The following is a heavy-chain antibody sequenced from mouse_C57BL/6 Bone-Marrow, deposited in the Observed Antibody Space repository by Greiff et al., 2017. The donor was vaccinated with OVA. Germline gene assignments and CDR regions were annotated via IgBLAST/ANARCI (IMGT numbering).Heavy chain of an antibody. CDR1: GFTFSSYA. CDR2: ISDGGSYT. V-gene: IGHV5-4*03. D-gene: IGHD1-1*01. J-gene: IGHJ4*01. CDR3: ARVIYYYGSSYPYYAMDY. Sequence: EVKLVESGGGLVKPGGSLKLSCAASGFTFSSYAMSWVRQTPEKRLEWVATISDGGSYTYYPDNVKGRFTFSRDNAKNNLYLQMSHLKSEDTAMYYCARVIYYYGSSYPYYAMDYWGQGTSVTVSS.